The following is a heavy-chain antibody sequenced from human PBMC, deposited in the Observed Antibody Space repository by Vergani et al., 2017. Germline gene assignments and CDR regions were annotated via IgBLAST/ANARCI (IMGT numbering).Heavy chain of an antibody. CDR3: APSPNLGSSGFDY. V-gene: IGHV2-70*04. J-gene: IGHJ4*02. CDR1: GFSLSTRGMR. Sequence: QVTLKESGPALVKPTQTLTLTCTFSGFSLSTRGMRVSWIRQPPGKALEWLARIDWDDDKFYSTSLKTRITISKYTSKNHVVLTMTNMDPVDTATYYCAPSPNLGSSGFDYWGQGTLVTVSS. CDR2: IDWDDDK. D-gene: IGHD7-27*01.